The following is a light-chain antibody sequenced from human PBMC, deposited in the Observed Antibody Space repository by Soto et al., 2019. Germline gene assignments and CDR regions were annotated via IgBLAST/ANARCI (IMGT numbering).Light chain of an antibody. CDR1: QSVGSN. J-gene: IGKJ1*01. CDR2: GAS. CDR3: QQYNNWPRT. Sequence: ETVMTQSAATLSVSPGERATLSCRASQSVGSNLVWYQQKPGQAPRVLIYGASTRVTGVPPRFSGSGSGTEFTLTISSLQSEDFAVYYCQQYNNWPRTFGQGTKVEIK. V-gene: IGKV3-15*01.